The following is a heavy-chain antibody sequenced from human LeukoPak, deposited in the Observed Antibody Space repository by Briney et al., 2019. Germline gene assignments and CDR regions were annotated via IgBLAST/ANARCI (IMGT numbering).Heavy chain of an antibody. CDR2: ISYDGSNK. D-gene: IGHD3-3*01. V-gene: IGHV3-30-3*01. Sequence: QPGRSLRLSCAASGFTFSSYAMHWVRQAPGKGLEWVAVISYDGSNKYYADSVKGRFTISRDNSKNTLYLQMNSLRAEDTAVYYCARALLAVRPYFDYWGQGTLVTVSP. CDR1: GFTFSSYA. CDR3: ARALLAVRPYFDY. J-gene: IGHJ4*02.